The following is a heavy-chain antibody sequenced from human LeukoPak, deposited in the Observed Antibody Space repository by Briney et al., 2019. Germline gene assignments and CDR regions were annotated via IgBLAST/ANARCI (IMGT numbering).Heavy chain of an antibody. CDR3: ARGPVTDWLLPCPNAFDI. CDR1: GGSISSGHYY. D-gene: IGHD3-9*01. CDR2: INHSGST. V-gene: IGHV4-39*07. Sequence: SETLSLTCTVSGGSISSGHYYWSWIRQPPGKGLEWIGEINHSGSTNYNPSLKSRVTISVDTSKNQFSLKLSSVTAADTAVYYCARGPVTDWLLPCPNAFDIWGQGTMVTVSS. J-gene: IGHJ3*02.